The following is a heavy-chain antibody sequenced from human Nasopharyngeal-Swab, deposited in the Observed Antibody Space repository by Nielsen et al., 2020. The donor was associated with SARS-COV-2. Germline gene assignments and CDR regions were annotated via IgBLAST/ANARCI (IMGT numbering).Heavy chain of an antibody. V-gene: IGHV3-30*18. Sequence: GESLKISCAASGVTFRSYGIHWVRLAPGKGLEWVALISYDGSNKYYADSVKGRFTISGDNSKNTLYLQMNSLRAEDTAVYHCAKEVVPRNYYYNYYMDVWGRGTTVTVSS. D-gene: IGHD3-22*01. J-gene: IGHJ6*03. CDR1: GVTFRSYG. CDR2: ISYDGSNK. CDR3: AKEVVPRNYYYNYYMDV.